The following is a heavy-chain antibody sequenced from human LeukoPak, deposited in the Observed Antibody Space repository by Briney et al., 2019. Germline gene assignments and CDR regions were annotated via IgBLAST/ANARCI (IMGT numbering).Heavy chain of an antibody. CDR2: IYRDGET. D-gene: IGHD2-8*02. Sequence: GGSLRLSCVASGFTVSGSYLSWVRQAPGKELEWVSVIYRDGETYYAGPVKGRFTISRDSSKNTVYLQMTNLRVEDTAVYFCARGYCTATDCHGGWWFHLWGQGTLVSVSS. CDR1: GFTVSGSY. J-gene: IGHJ5*02. V-gene: IGHV3-53*01. CDR3: ARGYCTATDCHGGWWFHL.